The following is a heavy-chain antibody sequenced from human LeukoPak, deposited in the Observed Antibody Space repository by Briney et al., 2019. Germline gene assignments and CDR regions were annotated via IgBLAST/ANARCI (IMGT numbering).Heavy chain of an antibody. V-gene: IGHV1-2*06. J-gene: IGHJ4*02. CDR1: GYTFTGYY. D-gene: IGHD3-10*01. Sequence: ASVKVSCKASGYTFTGYYMHWVRQAPGQGREWMGRINPNSGGTNYAQKFQGRVTMTRDTSISTAYMELSRLRSDDTAVYYCARPGFTDDDSLDYWGQGTLVTVSS. CDR2: INPNSGGT. CDR3: ARPGFTDDDSLDY.